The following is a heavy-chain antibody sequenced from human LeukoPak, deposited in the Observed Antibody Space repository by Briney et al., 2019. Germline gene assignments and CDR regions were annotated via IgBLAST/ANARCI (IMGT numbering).Heavy chain of an antibody. J-gene: IGHJ6*03. CDR3: AKAYCSSLSCYNHYYYYYMDV. CDR1: GFTFSSYS. CDR2: ISSSSSTI. V-gene: IGHV3-48*01. Sequence: PGGSLRLSCAASGFTFSSYSMNWVRQAPGKGLEWLSYISSSSSTIYYADSVKGRFTISRDNAKNSLFLQMNSLRAEDTAMYYCAKAYCSSLSCYNHYYYYYMDVWGKGTTVTVSS. D-gene: IGHD2-15*01.